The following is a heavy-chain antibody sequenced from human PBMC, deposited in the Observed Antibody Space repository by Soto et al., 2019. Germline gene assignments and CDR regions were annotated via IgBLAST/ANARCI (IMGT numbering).Heavy chain of an antibody. D-gene: IGHD2-15*01. CDR2: TYYRSKWYN. CDR3: ARGYCSGGSCYSGAYYYYYYGMDV. Sequence: QTLSLTCAISGDRVSSNRAAWNWIRQSPSRGLEWLGRTYYRSKWYNDYAVSVKSRITINPDTSKNQFSLQLNSVTPEDTAVYYCARGYCSGGSCYSGAYYYYYYGMDVWGQGTTVTVSS. J-gene: IGHJ6*02. V-gene: IGHV6-1*01. CDR1: GDRVSSNRAA.